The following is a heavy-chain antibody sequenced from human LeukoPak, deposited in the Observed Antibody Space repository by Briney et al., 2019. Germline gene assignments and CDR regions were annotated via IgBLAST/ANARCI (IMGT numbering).Heavy chain of an antibody. CDR2: IYGVGST. CDR1: GFTVSSNY. D-gene: IGHD3-22*01. V-gene: IGHV3-53*01. J-gene: IGHJ4*02. CDR3: ARAQFYHDSSTYGPDY. Sequence: PGGSLRLSCAASGFTVSSNYMSWVRQAPGKGLEWVSVIYGVGSTYYADSVKGRLSISRDTSKNAVYLQMNSLRAEDTAVYYCARAQFYHDSSTYGPDYWGQGTLVTVSS.